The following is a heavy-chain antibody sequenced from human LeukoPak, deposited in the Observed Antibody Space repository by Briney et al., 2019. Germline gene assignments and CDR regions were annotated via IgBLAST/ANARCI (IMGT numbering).Heavy chain of an antibody. CDR1: GGSISSYY. Sequence: SETLSLTCAVSGGSISSYYWSWIRQPPGKGLEWIGYIYYSGSTNYNPSLKSRVTISVDTSKNQFSLKLSSVTAADTAVYYCARVDRYSNYLFDYWGQGTLVTVSS. J-gene: IGHJ4*02. CDR2: IYYSGST. V-gene: IGHV4-59*01. CDR3: ARVDRYSNYLFDY. D-gene: IGHD4-11*01.